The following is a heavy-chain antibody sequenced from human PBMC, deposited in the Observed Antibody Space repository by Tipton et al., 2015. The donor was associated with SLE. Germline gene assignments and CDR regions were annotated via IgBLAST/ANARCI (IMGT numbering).Heavy chain of an antibody. Sequence: TLSLTCTVSGGSISSSSYYWGWIRQPPGKGLEWIGSIYYSGSTYYNPSLKSRVTISVDTSKSQFSLKLSSVTAADTAVYYCARVPRYNWNYIADWGQGTLVSVSS. CDR3: ARVPRYNWNYIAD. CDR1: GGSISSSSYY. J-gene: IGHJ4*02. V-gene: IGHV4-39*07. CDR2: IYYSGST. D-gene: IGHD1-7*01.